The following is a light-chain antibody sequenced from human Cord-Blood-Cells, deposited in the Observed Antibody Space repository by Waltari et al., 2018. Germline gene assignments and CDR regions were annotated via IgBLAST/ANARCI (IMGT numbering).Light chain of an antibody. Sequence: QSALTQPASVSGSPGQSITISCPGTSSDVGGYHYAAWYQQHPDKAPKPMIYDVSKRPSGVSNRFSGSKSGNTASLTISGLQAEDEADYYCSSYTSSSTLVFGGGTKLTVL. V-gene: IGLV2-14*01. CDR3: SSYTSSSTLV. CDR2: DVS. CDR1: SSDVGGYHY. J-gene: IGLJ3*02.